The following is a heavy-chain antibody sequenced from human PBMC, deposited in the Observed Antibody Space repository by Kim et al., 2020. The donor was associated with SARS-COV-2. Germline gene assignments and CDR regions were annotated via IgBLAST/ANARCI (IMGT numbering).Heavy chain of an antibody. D-gene: IGHD6-25*01. J-gene: IGHJ4*02. CDR3: TRSGNGYNDY. Sequence: ATTYAGSVKGRFAISRDDSTNTAYLQMNSLKTEDTAVYYCTRSGNGYNDYWGQGTLVTISS. CDR2: AT. V-gene: IGHV3-73*01.